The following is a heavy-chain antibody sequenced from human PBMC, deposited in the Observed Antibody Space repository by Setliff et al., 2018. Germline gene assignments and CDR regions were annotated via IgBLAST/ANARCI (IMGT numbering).Heavy chain of an antibody. CDR1: GYTFTSYA. CDR2: INAGNGNT. D-gene: IGHD3-3*01. Sequence: ASVKVSCKASGYTFTSYAMHWVRQAPGQRLEWMGWINAGNGNTKYSQKFQGRVTITRDTSASTAYMELRSLRSEDTAVYYCAREFTRYYNFWSAHRYYMDVWGKGTTVTVSS. V-gene: IGHV1-3*01. CDR3: AREFTRYYNFWSAHRYYMDV. J-gene: IGHJ6*03.